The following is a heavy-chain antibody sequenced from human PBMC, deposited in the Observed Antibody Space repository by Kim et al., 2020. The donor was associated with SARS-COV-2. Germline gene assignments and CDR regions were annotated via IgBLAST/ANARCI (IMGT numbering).Heavy chain of an antibody. D-gene: IGHD3-9*01. CDR1: GYTFTSYY. Sequence: ASVKVSCKASGYTFTSYYMHWVRQAPGQGFEWMGIINPSGGSTSYAQKFQGRVTMTRDTSTSTVYMELSSLRSEDTAVYYCAGDRVPKILRNFMDVWGQGTTVTVSS. CDR2: INPSGGST. J-gene: IGHJ6*02. V-gene: IGHV1-46*01. CDR3: AGDRVPKILRNFMDV.